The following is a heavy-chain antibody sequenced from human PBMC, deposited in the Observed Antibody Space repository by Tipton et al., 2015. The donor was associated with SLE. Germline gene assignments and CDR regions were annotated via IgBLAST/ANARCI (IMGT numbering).Heavy chain of an antibody. J-gene: IGHJ4*02. V-gene: IGHV4-61*02. CDR2: IYTSGST. CDR1: GGSISSGSYY. D-gene: IGHD6-19*01. CDR3: ARGIAVAGPFDY. Sequence: LRLSCTVSGGSISSGSYYWSWIRQPAGKGLEWIGRIYTSGSTNYNPSLKSRVTISVDTSKNQFSLKLSSVTAADTAVYYCARGIAVAGPFDYWGQGTLVTVSS.